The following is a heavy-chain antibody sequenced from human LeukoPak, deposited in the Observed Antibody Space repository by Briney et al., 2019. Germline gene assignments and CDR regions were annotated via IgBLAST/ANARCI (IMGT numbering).Heavy chain of an antibody. J-gene: IGHJ4*02. D-gene: IGHD3-22*01. CDR3: AKDSYDSSGYYFAY. Sequence: QTGGSLRLSCAASGFTFSSYGMHWVRQAPGKGLEWVAFIRYDGSNKYYADSVKGRFTISRDNSKNTLYLQMNSLRAEDTAVYYCAKDSYDSSGYYFAYWGQGTLVTVSS. CDR2: IRYDGSNK. V-gene: IGHV3-30*02. CDR1: GFTFSSYG.